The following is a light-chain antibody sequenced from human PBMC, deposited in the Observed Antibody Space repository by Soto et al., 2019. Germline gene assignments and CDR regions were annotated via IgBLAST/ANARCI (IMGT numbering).Light chain of an antibody. J-gene: IGKJ4*01. CDR3: MQGTHWPLT. CDR1: QSLLFFNGITY. V-gene: IGKV2-30*01. Sequence: EVVLTQSPLSLPVTVGQPATVSCRSSQSLLFFNGITYLTWFHQRPGQTPRRLISEVSNRDSGVPDRFSGSESGTDFTLGISRVEAGDVGLLYCMQGTHWPLTFGGGTRVEIK. CDR2: EVS.